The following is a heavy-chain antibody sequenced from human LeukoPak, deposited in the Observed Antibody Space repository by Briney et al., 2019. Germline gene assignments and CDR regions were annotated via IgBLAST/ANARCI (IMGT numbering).Heavy chain of an antibody. CDR3: ARDKDDYSNSNWFDP. CDR2: ISSSSSYI. Sequence: GGSLRLSCAASGFTFSSYSMNWVRQAPGKGLEWVSSISSSSSYIYYADSVKGRFTISRDNAKNSLYLQMNSLRAEDTAVYYCARDKDDYSNSNWFDPWGQGTLVTVSS. J-gene: IGHJ5*02. V-gene: IGHV3-21*01. CDR1: GFTFSSYS. D-gene: IGHD4-11*01.